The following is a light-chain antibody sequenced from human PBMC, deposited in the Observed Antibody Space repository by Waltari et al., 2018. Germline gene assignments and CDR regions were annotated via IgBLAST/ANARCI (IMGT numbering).Light chain of an antibody. V-gene: IGLV3-25*03. CDR3: QSVDSSATYVI. CDR2: KDK. J-gene: IGLJ2*01. CDR1: ALPKQY. Sequence: SYDLTQPPSVSVSPGPTARNTCSGDALPKQYGSWYQQKSGQAPVLMIFKDKERPSGIPERFSGSSSGTTVTLTISGVQAEDEADYYCQSVDSSATYVIFGGGTKLTVL.